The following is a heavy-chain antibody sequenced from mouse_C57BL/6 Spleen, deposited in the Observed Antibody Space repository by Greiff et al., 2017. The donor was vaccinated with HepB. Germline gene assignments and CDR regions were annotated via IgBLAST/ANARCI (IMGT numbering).Heavy chain of an antibody. J-gene: IGHJ4*01. V-gene: IGHV5-17*01. D-gene: IGHD2-2*01. CDR3: ARDGYDVWSYAMDY. CDR1: GFTFSDYG. CDR2: ISSGSSTI. Sequence: EVKVVESGGGLVKPGGSLKLSCAASGFTFSDYGMHWVRQAPEKGLEWVAYISSGSSTIYYADTVKGRFTISRDNAKNTLFLQMTSLRSEDTAMYYCARDGYDVWSYAMDYWGQGTSVTVSS.